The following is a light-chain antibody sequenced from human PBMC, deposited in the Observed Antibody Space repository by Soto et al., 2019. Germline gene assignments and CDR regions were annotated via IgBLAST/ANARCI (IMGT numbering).Light chain of an antibody. CDR1: TSDVGRYNY. J-gene: IGLJ3*02. CDR2: DVS. Sequence: QSALTQPASVSGSPGQSITISCTGTTSDVGRYNYVSWHQQHPGKAHKLLIFDVSNRPSGVSDRFSGSKSGNTASLTISGLQAEDEADYYCNSYTTGTTWVVGGGTKVTVL. CDR3: NSYTTGTTWV. V-gene: IGLV2-14*01.